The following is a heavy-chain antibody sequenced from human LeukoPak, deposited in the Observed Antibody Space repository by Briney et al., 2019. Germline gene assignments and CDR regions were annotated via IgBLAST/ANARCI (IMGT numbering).Heavy chain of an antibody. Sequence: GGSLRLSCAAPGFTFSSYAMSWVRQAPGKGLEWVSGISGSGGSTYYADSVKGRCTISRDNSKNTLYLQMNSLRAEDTAVYYCAKGRTAYCSSTSCYTIDYWGQGTLVTVSS. CDR1: GFTFSSYA. CDR3: AKGRTAYCSSTSCYTIDY. J-gene: IGHJ4*02. CDR2: ISGSGGST. D-gene: IGHD2-2*02. V-gene: IGHV3-23*01.